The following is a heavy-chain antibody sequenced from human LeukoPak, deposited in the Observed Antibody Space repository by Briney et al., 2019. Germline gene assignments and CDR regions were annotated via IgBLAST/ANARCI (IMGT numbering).Heavy chain of an antibody. J-gene: IGHJ4*02. V-gene: IGHV4-4*07. CDR1: GGSISSYY. Sequence: PSETLSLTCTVPGGSISSYYWSWIRQPAGKGLEWIGRIYTSGSTNYNPSLKSRVTMSVDTSKNQFSLKLSSVTAADTAVYYCARDYYGSGSYEYFDYWGQGTLVTVSS. CDR2: IYTSGST. D-gene: IGHD3-10*01. CDR3: ARDYYGSGSYEYFDY.